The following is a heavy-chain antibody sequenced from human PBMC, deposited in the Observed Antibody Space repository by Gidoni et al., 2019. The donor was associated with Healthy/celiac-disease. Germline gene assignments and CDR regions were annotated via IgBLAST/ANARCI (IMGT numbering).Heavy chain of an antibody. CDR1: GFPFSSYA. D-gene: IGHD2-21*02. V-gene: IGHV3-23*01. Sequence: EVQLLESGGGLVQTGGSLRLSCAASGFPFSSYAMSWVRQAPGKGLEWVSAISGSGGSTYYADSVKGRFTISRDNSKNTLYRQMNSLRAEDTAVYYCAKDRDRRGRTLELDYWGQGTLVTVSS. CDR2: ISGSGGST. J-gene: IGHJ4*02. CDR3: AKDRDRRGRTLELDY.